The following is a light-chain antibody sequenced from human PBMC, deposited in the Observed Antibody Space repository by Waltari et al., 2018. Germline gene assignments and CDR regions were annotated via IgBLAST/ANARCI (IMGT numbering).Light chain of an antibody. Sequence: DIQMTQSPSSLSASVGDRVTITCRASQNTNTYLNWYQQKPGRVPKGRIIGASNLQSGGPSRFSGNGSGTDCTLTISSLQFEDFATCFCQQTYSAGTFGPGTKVDVK. V-gene: IGKV1-39*01. CDR2: GAS. J-gene: IGKJ3*01. CDR1: QNTNTY. CDR3: QQTYSAGT.